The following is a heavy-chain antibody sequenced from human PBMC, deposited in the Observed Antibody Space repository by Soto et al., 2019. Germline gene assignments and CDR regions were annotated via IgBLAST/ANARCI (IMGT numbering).Heavy chain of an antibody. J-gene: IGHJ6*02. CDR3: ARGLGYSYGYYYYGMDV. CDR1: GGSFSGYY. V-gene: IGHV4-34*01. CDR2: INHSGST. Sequence: QVQLQQWGAGLLKPSETLSLTCAVYGGSFSGYYWSWIRQPPGKGLGWIGEINHSGSTNYNPSLKSRVTISVDTSKNQFSLKLSSVTAADTAVYYCARGLGYSYGYYYYGMDVWGQGTTVTVSS. D-gene: IGHD5-18*01.